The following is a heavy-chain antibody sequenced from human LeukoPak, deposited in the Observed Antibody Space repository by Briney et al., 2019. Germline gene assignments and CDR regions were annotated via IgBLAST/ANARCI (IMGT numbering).Heavy chain of an antibody. CDR1: GYTFTRYY. D-gene: IGHD5-12*01. CDR3: ARGKWDIMAGYAPEDY. V-gene: IGHV1-46*01. Sequence: ASVKVSCKPSGYTFTRYYMHWVRQAPGQGLERMGIITPSSGYTNYAQKFQGRVTMTRDTSTSTVYMELSSLRSEDTAVYYCARGKWDIMAGYAPEDYWGQGTLVTVSS. CDR2: ITPSSGYT. J-gene: IGHJ4*02.